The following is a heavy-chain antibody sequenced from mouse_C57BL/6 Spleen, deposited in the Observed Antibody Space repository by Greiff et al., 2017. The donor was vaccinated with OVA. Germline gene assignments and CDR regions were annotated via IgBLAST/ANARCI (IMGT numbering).Heavy chain of an antibody. V-gene: IGHV1-82*01. J-gene: IGHJ3*01. CDR1: GYAFSSSW. CDR2: IYPGDGDT. CDR3: ARGGDGYYLSWFAY. D-gene: IGHD2-3*01. Sequence: QVQLQQSGPELVKPGASVKISCKASGYAFSSSWMNWVKQRPGKGLEWIGRIYPGDGDTNYNGKFKGKATLTADKSSSTAYMQLSSLTSEDSAVYVCARGGDGYYLSWFAYWGQGTLVTVSA.